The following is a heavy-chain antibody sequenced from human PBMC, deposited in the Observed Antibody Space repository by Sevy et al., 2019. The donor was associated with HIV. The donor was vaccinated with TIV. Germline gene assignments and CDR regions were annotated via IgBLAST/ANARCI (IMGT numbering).Heavy chain of an antibody. V-gene: IGHV1-18*01. Sequence: ASVKVSCRTSGYTFTHYRLNWVRQAPGQGLEWMGWITTYNGYTYYAQQLQGRVTITRDTSTTTTYMELRSLTSDDTAIYFYARGDYAWDYWGQGTLVTVSS. CDR3: ARGDYAWDY. J-gene: IGHJ4*02. CDR1: GYTFTHYR. D-gene: IGHD4-17*01. CDR2: ITTYNGYT.